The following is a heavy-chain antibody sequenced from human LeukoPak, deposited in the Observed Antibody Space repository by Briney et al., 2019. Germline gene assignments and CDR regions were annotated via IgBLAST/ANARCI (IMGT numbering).Heavy chain of an antibody. J-gene: IGHJ4*02. D-gene: IGHD3-9*01. V-gene: IGHV4-34*01. CDR2: INHSGST. CDR3: ARDDIVSGYQPGDY. CDR1: GGSFSGYY. Sequence: SETLSLTCAVYGGSFSGYYWSWIRQPPGKGLEWIGEINHSGSTNYNPSLKSRVTISVDTSKNQFSLKLSSVTAADTAVYYCARDDIVSGYQPGDYWGQGTLVTVSS.